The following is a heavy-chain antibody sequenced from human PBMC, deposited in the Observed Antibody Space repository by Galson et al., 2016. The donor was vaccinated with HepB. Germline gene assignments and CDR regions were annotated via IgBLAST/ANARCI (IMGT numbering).Heavy chain of an antibody. V-gene: IGHV3-21*01. Sequence: SLRLSCAASGFTFTTYTNNWVRQAPGKGLEWVSSISTSGSYKYYADSVKGRFTISRDNAKSSLFLQMSSLTAEDTAVYYCAREGLDSFDIWGQGTMVTVSS. J-gene: IGHJ3*02. CDR1: GFTFTTYT. CDR2: ISTSGSYK. CDR3: AREGLDSFDI.